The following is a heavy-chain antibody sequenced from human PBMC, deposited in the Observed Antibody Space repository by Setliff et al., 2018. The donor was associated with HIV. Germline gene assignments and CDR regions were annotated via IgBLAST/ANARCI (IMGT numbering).Heavy chain of an antibody. CDR2: INHSGRT. Sequence: SETLSLTCAVYGGSFTNYFWSWIRQSPGKGLEWIGEINHSGRTKYNPSLKSRVTISVDTSKNQFSLKLSSVTAADTAVYYCARDYQQLGNWFDPWGQGTLVTVSS. CDR1: GGSFTNYF. CDR3: ARDYQQLGNWFDP. J-gene: IGHJ5*02. V-gene: IGHV4-34*01. D-gene: IGHD6-13*01.